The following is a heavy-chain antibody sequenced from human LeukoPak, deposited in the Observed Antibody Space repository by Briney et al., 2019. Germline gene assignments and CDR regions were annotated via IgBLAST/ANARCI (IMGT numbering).Heavy chain of an antibody. Sequence: KSSETLSLTCAVYGESFSGYYWSWIRQPPGKGLEWIGEINHSGSTNYNPSLKSRVTISVDTSKSQFSLKLSSVTAADTAVYYCARRAGEYTYGEFDYWGQGTLVTVSS. D-gene: IGHD5-18*01. CDR3: ARRAGEYTYGEFDY. J-gene: IGHJ4*02. V-gene: IGHV4-34*01. CDR1: GESFSGYY. CDR2: INHSGST.